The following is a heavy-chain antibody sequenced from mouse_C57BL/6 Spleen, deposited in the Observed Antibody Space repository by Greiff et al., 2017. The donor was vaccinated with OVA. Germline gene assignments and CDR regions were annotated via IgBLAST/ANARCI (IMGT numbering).Heavy chain of an antibody. V-gene: IGHV1-18*01. CDR1: GYTFTDYH. J-gene: IGHJ2*01. D-gene: IGHD1-1*01. CDR2: INPNNGGT. Sequence: VQLQQSGPELVKPGASVKIPCTASGYTFTDYHMDWVKQSHGKSLEWIGDINPNNGGTIYNQKFKGTATLTVDKSSSTAYMELRSLTSEDTAVYYSARNYGSSYPHYLDYWGQGTTRTVSS. CDR3: ARNYGSSYPHYLDY.